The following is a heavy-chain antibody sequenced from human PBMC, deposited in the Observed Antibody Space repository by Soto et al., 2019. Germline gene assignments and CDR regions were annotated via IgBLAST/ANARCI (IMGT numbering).Heavy chain of an antibody. CDR1: GGSFSGYY. CDR2: INHSGST. D-gene: IGHD4-17*01. CDR3: ARGGDYGDYGGLYYCYGMDV. V-gene: IGHV4-34*01. J-gene: IGHJ6*02. Sequence: SETLSLTCAVYGGSFSGYYWSWIRQPPGKGLEWIGEINHSGSTNYHPSLKSRVTISVDTSKNQFSLKLSSVSAADTAVYYCARGGDYGDYGGLYYCYGMDVWGQGTTVTVSS.